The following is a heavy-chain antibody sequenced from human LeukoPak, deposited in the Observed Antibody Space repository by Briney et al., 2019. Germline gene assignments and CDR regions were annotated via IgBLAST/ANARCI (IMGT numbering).Heavy chain of an antibody. CDR2: ISGSGGST. D-gene: IGHD6-19*01. J-gene: IGHJ4*02. CDR1: GFTFSSYG. CDR3: AKVATYSSGWDDY. Sequence: GGTLRLSCAASGFTFSSYGMSWVRQAPGKGLEWVSAISGSGGSTYYADSVKGRFTISRDNSKNTLYLQMNSLRAEDTAVYYCAKVATYSSGWDDYWGQGTLVTVSS. V-gene: IGHV3-23*01.